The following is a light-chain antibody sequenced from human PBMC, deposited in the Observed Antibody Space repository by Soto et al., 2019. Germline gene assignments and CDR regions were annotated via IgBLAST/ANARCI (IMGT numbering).Light chain of an antibody. Sequence: DIQMTQSPSTLSASVGDRVTITCRASQSLGDYLAWYQQKPGKPPKLLIYRASILESGVPSRFSGSGSGTESTLTISSLQPDDFATYYCQHYNFPSVTWTFIQGTKVLVK. V-gene: IGKV1-5*03. CDR2: RAS. J-gene: IGKJ1*01. CDR3: QHYNFPSVTWT. CDR1: QSLGDY.